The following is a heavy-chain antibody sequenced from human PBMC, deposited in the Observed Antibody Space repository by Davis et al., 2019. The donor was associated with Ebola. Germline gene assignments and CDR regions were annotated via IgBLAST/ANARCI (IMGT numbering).Heavy chain of an antibody. CDR3: AKFRYGGNSAFDI. J-gene: IGHJ3*02. D-gene: IGHD4-23*01. CDR1: GFTLSSFG. Sequence: GESLKISCAASGFTLSSFGMHWVRQAPGKGLEWVAVISYDGSNKDYAESVKGRFTISRDNSKNTLYLQMNSLRAEDTAVYYCAKFRYGGNSAFDIWGQGTMVTVSS. V-gene: IGHV3-30*18. CDR2: ISYDGSNK.